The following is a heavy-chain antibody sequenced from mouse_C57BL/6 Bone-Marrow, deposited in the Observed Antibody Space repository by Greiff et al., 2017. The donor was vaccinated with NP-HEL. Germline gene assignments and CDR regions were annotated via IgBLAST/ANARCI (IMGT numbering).Heavy chain of an antibody. CDR2: INPYNGGT. D-gene: IGHD2-4*01. CDR3: ARCYDYSY. J-gene: IGHJ2*01. V-gene: IGHV1-19*01. Sequence: EVKLQESGPVLVKPGASVKMSCKASGYTFTDYYMNWVKQSHGKSLEWIGVINPYNGGTSYNQKFKGKATLTVDKSSSPAYMELNSLTSEDSAVYYCARCYDYSYWGQGTTLTVSS. CDR1: GYTFTDYY.